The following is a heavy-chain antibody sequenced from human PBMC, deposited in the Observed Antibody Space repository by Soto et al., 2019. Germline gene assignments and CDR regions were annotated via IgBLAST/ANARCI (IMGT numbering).Heavy chain of an antibody. CDR2: MYYTGVT. CDR3: ARGGEPLGYYGLDV. CDR1: GGSVRSGNHF. Sequence: SETLYLTCSVSGGSVRSGNHFWNWIRQPPGRGLEWLGYMYYTGVTNYNPSLKSRVSMSVDTSKDQFSLNLTSLTAADTAVYYCARGGEPLGYYGLDVWGQGTTVTVSS. V-gene: IGHV4-61*01. J-gene: IGHJ6*02.